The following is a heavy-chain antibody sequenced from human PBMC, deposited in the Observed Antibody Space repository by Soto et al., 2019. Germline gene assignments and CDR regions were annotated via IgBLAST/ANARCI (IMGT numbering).Heavy chain of an antibody. CDR2: IYYSGST. Sequence: QVQLQESGPGLVKPSETLSLTCTVSGGSISSYYWSWIRQPPGKGLDWLGYIYYSGSTNYNPSLKSRVSISAGTSKHQFSLELSSVTAAATAVYYCASSSGLTPLAIHYYYLDVWGKGTTVTVSS. D-gene: IGHD1-26*01. J-gene: IGHJ6*03. CDR1: GGSISSYY. CDR3: ASSSGLTPLAIHYYYLDV. V-gene: IGHV4-59*08.